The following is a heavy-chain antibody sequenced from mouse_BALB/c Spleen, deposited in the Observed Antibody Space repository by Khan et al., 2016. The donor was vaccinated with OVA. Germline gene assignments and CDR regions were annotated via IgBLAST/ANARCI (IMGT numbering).Heavy chain of an antibody. CDR3: GLDSSGYRAMDY. J-gene: IGHJ4*01. CDR2: INPSNGGS. Sequence: QVQLQQPGAELVKPGTSVKLSCKASGYTFTTYWMHWVKLRPGQGFEWIGEINPSNGGSNYNEKFKRKATLTVDKSSSPAYMQLSSLTSADSAVYYCGLDSSGYRAMDYWGQGTSVTVSP. CDR1: GYTFTTYW. D-gene: IGHD3-2*01. V-gene: IGHV1-53*01.